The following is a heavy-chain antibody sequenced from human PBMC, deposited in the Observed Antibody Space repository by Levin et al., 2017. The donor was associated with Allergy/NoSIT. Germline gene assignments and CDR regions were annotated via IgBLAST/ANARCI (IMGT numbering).Heavy chain of an antibody. V-gene: IGHV3-48*03. CDR1: GFTFSSYE. CDR2: ISSSGSTI. J-gene: IGHJ4*02. Sequence: GGSLRLSCAASGFTFSSYEMNWVRQAPGKGLEWVSYISSSGSTIYYADSVKGRFTISRDNAKNSLYLQMNSLRADDTAVYYCARPGRSNYEGYWGQGTLVTVSS. D-gene: IGHD4-11*01. CDR3: ARPGRSNYEGY.